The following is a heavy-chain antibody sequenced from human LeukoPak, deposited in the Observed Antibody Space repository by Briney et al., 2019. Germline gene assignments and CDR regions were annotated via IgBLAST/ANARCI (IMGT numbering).Heavy chain of an antibody. J-gene: IGHJ4*02. CDR3: ARDLGSATGNIDY. CDR2: ISSSGSTI. CDR1: GFTFSSYE. Sequence: PGGSLRLSCAASGFTFSSYEMNWVRQAPGKGLEWVSYISSSGSTIYYADSVKGRFTISRDNAKNSLYLQMNSLRAEDTAVYYCARDLGSATGNIDYWGQGTLVTVSS. D-gene: IGHD1-26*01. V-gene: IGHV3-48*03.